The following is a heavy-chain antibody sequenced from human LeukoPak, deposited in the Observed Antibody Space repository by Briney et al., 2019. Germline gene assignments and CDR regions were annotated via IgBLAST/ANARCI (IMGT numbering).Heavy chain of an antibody. V-gene: IGHV3-7*01. J-gene: IGHJ4*02. Sequence: GGSLRLSCAASGFTFSRYWMSWVRQAPGKGLEWVANIKQDGSEKNCVDSVKGRFTISRDNAKNSLYLQMNTLRAEDTAVYYCTSPQGADILTGYYGWGQGTLVTVSS. D-gene: IGHD3-9*01. CDR1: GFTFSRYW. CDR2: IKQDGSEK. CDR3: TSPQGADILTGYYG.